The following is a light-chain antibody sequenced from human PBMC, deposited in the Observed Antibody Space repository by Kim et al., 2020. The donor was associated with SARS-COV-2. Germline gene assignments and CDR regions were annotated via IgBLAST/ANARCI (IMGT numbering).Light chain of an antibody. CDR3: QQYSTYPLT. CDR1: QSISTW. Sequence: DIQMTQSPSSLSASVGDRVTITCRASQSISTWLAWYQQKPGKAPNLLISKASDLESGVPSRFSGSGYGTEFTLTISCLQPDDFATYYCQQYSTYPLTFGGGTKVDIK. V-gene: IGKV1-5*03. CDR2: KAS. J-gene: IGKJ4*01.